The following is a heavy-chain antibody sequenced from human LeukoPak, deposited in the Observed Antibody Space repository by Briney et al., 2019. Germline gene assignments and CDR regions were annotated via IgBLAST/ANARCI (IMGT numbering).Heavy chain of an antibody. J-gene: IGHJ4*02. D-gene: IGHD2-15*01. CDR3: ARGVVGGGSCYDY. CDR1: GYTFTSYG. CDR2: MNPNSGNT. Sequence: ASVKVSCKASGYTFTSYGISWVRQAPGQGLEWMGWMNPNSGNTGYAQKFQGRVTMTRNTSISTAYMELSSLRSEDTAVYYCARGVVGGGSCYDYWGQGTLVTVSS. V-gene: IGHV1-8*02.